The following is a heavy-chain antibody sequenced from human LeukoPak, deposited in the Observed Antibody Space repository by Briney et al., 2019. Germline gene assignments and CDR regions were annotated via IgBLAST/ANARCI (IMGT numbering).Heavy chain of an antibody. Sequence: ASVKVSCKASGGTFSSYAISWVRQAPGQWLEWMGGIIPIFGTANYAQKFQGRVTITTDESTSTAYMELSSLRSEDTAVYYCARDISTGIQPFDPWGQGTLVTVSS. CDR1: GGTFSSYA. CDR2: IIPIFGTA. D-gene: IGHD5-18*01. CDR3: ARDISTGIQPFDP. V-gene: IGHV1-69*05. J-gene: IGHJ5*02.